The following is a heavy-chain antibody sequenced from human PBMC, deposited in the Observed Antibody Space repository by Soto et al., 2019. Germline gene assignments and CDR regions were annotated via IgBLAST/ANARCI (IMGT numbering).Heavy chain of an antibody. CDR2: ISYDGSNK. D-gene: IGHD3-22*01. Sequence: PGGSLRLSCAASGFTFSSYAMHWVRQAPGKGLEWVAVISYDGSNKYYADSVKGRFTISRDNSKNTLYLQMNSLRAEDTAVYYCAKAGYYDSSGYYSRWFDPWGQGTLVTVSS. CDR1: GFTFSSYA. CDR3: AKAGYYDSSGYYSRWFDP. J-gene: IGHJ5*02. V-gene: IGHV3-30-3*01.